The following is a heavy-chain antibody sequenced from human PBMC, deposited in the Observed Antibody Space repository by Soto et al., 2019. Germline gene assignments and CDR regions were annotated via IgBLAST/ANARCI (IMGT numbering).Heavy chain of an antibody. CDR1: GYTFATCA. D-gene: IGHD3-22*01. Sequence: ASVKVSCKASGYTFATCAMHWVRQAPGQRPEWMGWINAGNGNTEYSERFQGRVTITRDTSASTAYMELSSLRSEDTAVDYCARGVATAFDSSGYYSPGAWGQGPLVT. CDR3: ARGVATAFDSSGYYSPGA. J-gene: IGHJ5*02. CDR2: INAGNGNT. V-gene: IGHV1-3*01.